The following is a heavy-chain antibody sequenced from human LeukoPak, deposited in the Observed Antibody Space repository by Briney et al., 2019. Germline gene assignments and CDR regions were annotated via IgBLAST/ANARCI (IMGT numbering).Heavy chain of an antibody. CDR1: GVSISSSSYY. Sequence: PSEPLSLICPVSGVSISSSSYYWRWIRQPPGQGLVCIGSIHYSGGTYYNPSLKSRVTISVDTSKNQCSLKVNSVTAADTAVYYCARGEFWGQGTLVTVSS. CDR2: IHYSGGT. D-gene: IGHD3-10*01. J-gene: IGHJ4*02. CDR3: ARGEF. V-gene: IGHV4-39*01.